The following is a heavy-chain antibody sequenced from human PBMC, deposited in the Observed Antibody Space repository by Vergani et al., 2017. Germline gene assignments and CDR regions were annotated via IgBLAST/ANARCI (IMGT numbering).Heavy chain of an antibody. CDR2: IVPSDFYT. CDR1: GYSFTSYW. V-gene: IGHV5-10-1*01. D-gene: IGHD6-19*01. CDR3: ARQVAVAGKWWGPYYYYGMDV. Sequence: EVQLVQSGAELKKPGESLRISCKGSGYSFTSYWISWVRQMPGKGLEWMGRIVPSDFYTNYTPSFQGHVTISADKSISTAYLQWSSLKASDTAMYYCARQVAVAGKWWGPYYYYGMDVWSQGTTGTVSS. J-gene: IGHJ6*02.